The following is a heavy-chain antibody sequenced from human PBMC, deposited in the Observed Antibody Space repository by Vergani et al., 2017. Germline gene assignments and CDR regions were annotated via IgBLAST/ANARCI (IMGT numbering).Heavy chain of an antibody. D-gene: IGHD2-2*01. CDR3: ARSAVLTQPYQLRTNWFDP. Sequence: QVQLQESGPGLVKPSETLSLTCTVSGGSISSYYWSWIRQPPGKGLEWIGYIYYSGSTNYNPSLKSRVTISVDTSKNQFSLKLSSVTAADTAVYYCARSAVLTQPYQLRTNWFDPWGQGTLVTVSS. J-gene: IGHJ5*02. CDR1: GGSISSYY. CDR2: IYYSGST. V-gene: IGHV4-59*01.